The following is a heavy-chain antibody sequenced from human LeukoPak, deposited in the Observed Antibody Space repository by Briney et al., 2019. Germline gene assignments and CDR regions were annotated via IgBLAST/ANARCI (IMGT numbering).Heavy chain of an antibody. CDR1: GGSFSGYY. CDR2: INHSGST. CDR3: ARGKGDY. Sequence: PSETLSLTCAVYGGSFSGYYWSWIRQPPGKGLEWIGEINHSGSTNYNPSLKSRVLILVDTSKNEFSLKLSSVTAANTAVYYCARGKGDYWGQGTLVTVSS. J-gene: IGHJ4*02. V-gene: IGHV4-34*01.